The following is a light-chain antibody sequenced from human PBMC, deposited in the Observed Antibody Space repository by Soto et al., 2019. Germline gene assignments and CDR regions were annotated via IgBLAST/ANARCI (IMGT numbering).Light chain of an antibody. CDR3: QQYGSSQAVT. V-gene: IGKV3-20*01. Sequence: EHVFTQSPGTPSLSPGERANLSCRASRSVSNNYLAWYQQKPGQAPRLLIYGASNRATGIPDRFSGSGSGTDFTLTISRLEPEDFAVYYCQQYGSSQAVTFGQGTKVDIK. J-gene: IGKJ1*01. CDR1: RSVSNNY. CDR2: GAS.